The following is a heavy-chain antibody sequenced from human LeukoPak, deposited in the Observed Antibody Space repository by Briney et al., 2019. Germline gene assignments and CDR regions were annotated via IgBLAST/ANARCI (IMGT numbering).Heavy chain of an antibody. CDR3: ARRPHCSGGSCYSVSDY. CDR1: GDSMSSGSYY. Sequence: KPSQTLSLTCTVSGDSMSSGSYYWSWIRQPAGRGLEWIGRIYNGGSTNYNPSLKSRVTISLDTSKNQFSLKLTSVTAADTAVYYCARRPHCSGGSCYSVSDYWGQGTLVTVSS. V-gene: IGHV4-61*02. CDR2: IYNGGST. J-gene: IGHJ4*02. D-gene: IGHD2-15*01.